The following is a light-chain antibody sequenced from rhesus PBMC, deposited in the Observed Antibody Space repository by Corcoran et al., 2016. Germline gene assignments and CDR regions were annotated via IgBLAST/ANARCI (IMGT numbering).Light chain of an antibody. J-gene: IGKJ2*01. CDR1: QGINKE. CDR3: LQDYTTPYR. CDR2: AAS. V-gene: IGKV1-94*01. Sequence: DIQMTQSPSSLSAPVGDRVTVTCRASQGINKELSWYQQKPGKAPTLLIYAASRLLTGVSSRFSGSGSGTDYTLTISSLHPEDVAPYSCLQDYTTPYRFGQGTKVEIK.